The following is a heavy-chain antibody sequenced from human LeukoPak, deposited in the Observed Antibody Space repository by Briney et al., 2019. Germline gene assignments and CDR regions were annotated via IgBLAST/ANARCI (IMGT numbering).Heavy chain of an antibody. D-gene: IGHD3-10*01. CDR2: IKEDGSEK. J-gene: IGHJ4*02. CDR3: ARELIGVITDFDY. CDR1: GFTFSRHW. Sequence: GGSLRLSCAASGFTFSRHWMSWVRQAPGKGLEWVANIKEDGSEKYYVDSVKGRFTISRDNAKNSLYLQMSGLRAEDTAVYYCARELIGVITDFDYWGQGTLVTVSS. V-gene: IGHV3-7*03.